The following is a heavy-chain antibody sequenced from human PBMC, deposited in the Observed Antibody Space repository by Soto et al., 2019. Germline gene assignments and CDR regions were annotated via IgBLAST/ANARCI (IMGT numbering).Heavy chain of an antibody. CDR1: GGSVSSGSFY. D-gene: IGHD3-10*01. CDR2: IYDNRTF. V-gene: IGHV4-61*01. Sequence: SETLSLTCTVSGGSVSSGSFYWSWIRQPPGKGLEWIGFIYDNRTFNYNASLKSRVTISVDTSKNQFSLKLSSVTAADTAVYYCARQGTVFYYYYGMDVWGQGTTVTVSS. J-gene: IGHJ6*02. CDR3: ARQGTVFYYYYGMDV.